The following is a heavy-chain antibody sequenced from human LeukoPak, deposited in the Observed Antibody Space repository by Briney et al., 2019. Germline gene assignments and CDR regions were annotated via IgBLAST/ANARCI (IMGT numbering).Heavy chain of an antibody. CDR2: INPSGGST. D-gene: IGHD1-7*01. CDR3: ARDRITGTTRHYYYYGMDV. CDR1: GYTFTSYY. J-gene: IGHJ6*02. V-gene: IGHV1-46*01. Sequence: ASVKVSCKASGYTFTSYYMHGVRQAPGQGLEWMGIINPSGGSTSYAQKFQGRVTMTGGTSTSTVYMELSSLRSEDTAVYYCARDRITGTTRHYYYYGMDVWGQGTTVTVFS.